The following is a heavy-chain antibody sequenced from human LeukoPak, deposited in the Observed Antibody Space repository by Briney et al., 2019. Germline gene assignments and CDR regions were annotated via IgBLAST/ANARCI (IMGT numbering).Heavy chain of an antibody. CDR3: ARVRMGTYYYYMDV. J-gene: IGHJ6*03. Sequence: GRSLRLSCVASGFTFSSYAMHWVRQAPGKGLEWVAVISYDGSNKYYADSVKGRFTISRDNSKNTLYLQMNSLRAEDTAVYYCARVRMGTYYYYMDVWGKGTTVTVSS. V-gene: IGHV3-30*01. CDR2: ISYDGSNK. CDR1: GFTFSSYA. D-gene: IGHD7-27*01.